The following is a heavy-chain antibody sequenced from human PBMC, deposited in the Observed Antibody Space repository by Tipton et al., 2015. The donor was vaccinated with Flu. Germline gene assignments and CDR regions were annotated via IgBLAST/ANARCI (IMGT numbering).Heavy chain of an antibody. D-gene: IGHD4-17*01. J-gene: IGHJ6*02. Sequence: QSGPEVKEPGSSVKVSCKTSGGTFSSYAINWVRQAPGQGFEWMGGIIPFFGTSDYTQKFQGRVTITADETSGTAYMELTSLRSEDTAVYYCARGSGDYDYYYGMDVWGQGTTVTISS. CDR1: GGTFSSYA. V-gene: IGHV1-69*01. CDR3: ARGSGDYDYYYGMDV. CDR2: IIPFFGTS.